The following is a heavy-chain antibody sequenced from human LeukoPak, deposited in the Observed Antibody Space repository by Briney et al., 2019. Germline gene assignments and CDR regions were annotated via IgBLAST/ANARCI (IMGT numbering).Heavy chain of an antibody. V-gene: IGHV3-21*01. Sequence: GGSLRLSCAASGFTFRSYSMNWVRQAPGKGLEWASSISSSSTYIYYADSVKGRFIISRDNAKNSLYLQMNSLRAEDTAVYYCARPHPRTVFGVFSYYYGMDVWGQGTTVTVSS. D-gene: IGHD3-3*01. CDR2: ISSSSTYI. CDR3: ARPHPRTVFGVFSYYYGMDV. J-gene: IGHJ6*02. CDR1: GFTFRSYS.